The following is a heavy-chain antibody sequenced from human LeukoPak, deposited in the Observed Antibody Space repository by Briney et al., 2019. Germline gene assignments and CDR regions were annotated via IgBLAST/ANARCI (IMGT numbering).Heavy chain of an antibody. V-gene: IGHV3-30*02. J-gene: IGHJ6*03. CDR1: GSTFDDYA. Sequence: GGSLRLSCAASGSTFDDYAMHWVRQAPGKGLEWVAFIRYDGSNKYYADSVKGRFTISRDNSKNTLYLQMNSLRAEDTAVYYCAKDPARPYSYSMDVWGKGATVTISS. D-gene: IGHD2-15*01. CDR2: IRYDGSNK. CDR3: AKDPARPYSYSMDV.